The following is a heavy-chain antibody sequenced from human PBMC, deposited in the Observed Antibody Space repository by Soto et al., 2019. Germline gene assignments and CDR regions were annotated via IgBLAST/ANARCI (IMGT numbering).Heavy chain of an antibody. Sequence: PSETLSLTCAVSGGSISSSNWWSWVRQPPGKGLEWIGEIYHSGSTNYNPSLKSRVTISVDKSKNQFSLKLSSVTAADTAVYYCARGGRVVVTAMALDXWXQGTLVTVSS. CDR1: GGSISSSNW. D-gene: IGHD2-21*02. CDR2: IYHSGST. CDR3: ARGGRVVVTAMALDX. J-gene: IGHJ4*02. V-gene: IGHV4-4*02.